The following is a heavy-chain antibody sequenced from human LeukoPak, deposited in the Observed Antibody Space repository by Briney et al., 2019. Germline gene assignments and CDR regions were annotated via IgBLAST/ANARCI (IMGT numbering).Heavy chain of an antibody. CDR3: AIRSCYYCWFDP. CDR1: GGSISSYY. J-gene: IGHJ5*02. V-gene: IGHV4-59*08. CDR2: IYYSGST. Sequence: SETLSLTCTVSGGSISSYYWNWIRQPPGKGLEWIGYIYYSGSTNYNPSLKSRVTISVDTSKNQFSLKLSSVTAADTAVYYCAIRSCYYCWFDPWGQGTLVTVSS. D-gene: IGHD2-15*01.